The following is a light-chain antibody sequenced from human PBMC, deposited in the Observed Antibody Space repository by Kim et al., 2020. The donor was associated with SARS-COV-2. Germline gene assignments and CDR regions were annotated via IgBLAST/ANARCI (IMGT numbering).Light chain of an antibody. CDR3: QQHGNAPLT. CDR2: GAS. V-gene: IGKV3-20*01. J-gene: IGKJ4*01. Sequence: SPGESATPSCRASQSISSSYLAWYQQKPGQAPRLLIYGASSRAAGIPDRFRGSGSGTDFTLTISRLEPEDFAVYYCQQHGNAPLTFGGGTKVDIK. CDR1: QSISSSY.